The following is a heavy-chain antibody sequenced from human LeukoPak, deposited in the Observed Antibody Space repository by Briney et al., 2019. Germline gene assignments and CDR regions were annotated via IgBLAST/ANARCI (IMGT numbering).Heavy chain of an antibody. Sequence: SSVKVSCKASGGTFSSYAISWVRQAPGQGLEWMGWISAYNGNTNYAQKLQGRVTMTTDTSASTAYMELRSLRSDDTAVYYCANFFYDSSGYYFQHWGQGTLVTVSS. CDR3: ANFFYDSSGYYFQH. CDR1: GGTFSSYA. J-gene: IGHJ1*01. D-gene: IGHD3-22*01. V-gene: IGHV1-18*01. CDR2: ISAYNGNT.